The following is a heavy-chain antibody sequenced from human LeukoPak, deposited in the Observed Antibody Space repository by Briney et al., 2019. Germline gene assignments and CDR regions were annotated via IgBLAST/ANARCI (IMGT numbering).Heavy chain of an antibody. CDR1: GFTFSSYW. V-gene: IGHV3-7*01. D-gene: IGHD6-19*01. CDR2: IKQDGSEK. Sequence: PGGSLRLSCAASGFTFSSYWMSWVRQAPGKGREWVANIKQDGSEKNYVDSVKGRFTIPRDNAKNSLYLQMNSLRAEDTAVYYCAGEAGDSSGWYNWFDPWGQGTLVTVSS. J-gene: IGHJ5*02. CDR3: AGEAGDSSGWYNWFDP.